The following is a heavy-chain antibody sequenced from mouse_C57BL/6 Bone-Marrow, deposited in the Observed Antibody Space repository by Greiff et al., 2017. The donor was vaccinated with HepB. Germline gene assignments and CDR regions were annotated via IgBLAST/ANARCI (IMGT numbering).Heavy chain of an antibody. CDR1: GYTFTDYE. J-gene: IGHJ3*01. CDR3: TRNYGSSIAY. CDR2: IDPETGGT. D-gene: IGHD1-1*01. V-gene: IGHV1-15*01. Sequence: QVTLKVSGAELVRPGASVTLSCKASGYTFTDYEMHWVKQTPVHGLEWIGAIDPETGGTAYNQKFKGKAILTADKSSSTAYMELRSLTSEDSAVYYCTRNYGSSIAYWGQGTLVTVSA.